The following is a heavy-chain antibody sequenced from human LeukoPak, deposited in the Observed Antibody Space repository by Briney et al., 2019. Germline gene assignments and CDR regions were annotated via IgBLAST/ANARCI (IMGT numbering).Heavy chain of an antibody. CDR1: GFTFSIYS. Sequence: PGGSLRLSCAASGFTFSIYSMNWVRQAPGKGLEWVSSISSSNSYIYYADSVKGRFTISRDNAKNSLYLQMNSLRAEDTAVYYCARGRSSSWPNWFDPWGQGTLVTVSS. V-gene: IGHV3-21*01. CDR2: ISSSNSYI. J-gene: IGHJ5*02. CDR3: ARGRSSSWPNWFDP. D-gene: IGHD6-13*01.